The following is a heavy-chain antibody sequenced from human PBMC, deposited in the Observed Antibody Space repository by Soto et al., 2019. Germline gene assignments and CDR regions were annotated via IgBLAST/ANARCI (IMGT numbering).Heavy chain of an antibody. V-gene: IGHV1-2*02. CDR3: ARDMYDSSGSNWFDP. J-gene: IGHJ5*02. CDR1: GYTFTGYY. D-gene: IGHD3-22*01. CDR2: INPNSGGT. Sequence: GASVKVSCKASGYTFTGYYMHWVRQAPGQGLEWMGWINPNSGGTNYAQKFQGRVTMTRDTSISTAYMELSRLRSDDTAVYYCARDMYDSSGSNWFDPWGQGTLVTSPQ.